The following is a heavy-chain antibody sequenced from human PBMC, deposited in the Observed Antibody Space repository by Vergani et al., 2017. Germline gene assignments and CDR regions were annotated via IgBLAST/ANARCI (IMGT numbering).Heavy chain of an antibody. Sequence: QVQLVESGGGVVQPGGSLRLSCVASGFSVSNSGMHWVRQTPGKGLEWVAFIQYDGSDIFYADFVEGRFTISRDNSKNTLILQMNGLRAEDTAVYYCARDRGEGENPMDVWGQGTTVTVSS. CDR1: GFSVSNSG. V-gene: IGHV3-30*02. CDR3: ARDRGEGENPMDV. D-gene: IGHD3-10*01. CDR2: IQYDGSDI. J-gene: IGHJ6*02.